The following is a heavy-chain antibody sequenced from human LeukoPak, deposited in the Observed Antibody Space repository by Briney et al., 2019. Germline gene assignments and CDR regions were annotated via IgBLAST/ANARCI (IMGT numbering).Heavy chain of an antibody. J-gene: IGHJ6*03. V-gene: IGHV4-39*01. D-gene: IGHD6-19*01. CDR2: IYYSGST. CDR1: GGSISSSSYY. Sequence: SETLSLTCTVSGGSISSSSYYWGWIRQPPGTGLEWVGSIYYSGSTYCNPSLKSRVTISVDTSKNQFSLKLSSVTAADTAVYYCASGVAGTLYYYYYMDVWGKGTTVTVSS. CDR3: ASGVAGTLYYYYYMDV.